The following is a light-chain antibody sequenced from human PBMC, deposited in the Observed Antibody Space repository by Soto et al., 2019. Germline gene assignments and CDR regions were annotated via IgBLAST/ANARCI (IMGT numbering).Light chain of an antibody. CDR3: QQSYIEPWGT. CDR1: QNINNY. Sequence: DIQMTQSPSSLSASVGDRVTITCRASQNINNYLNWYQQRPGKAPKLLIYAASTLQSGVPSRFSGSGSGTDFTPAISSLQPEDFATYYCQQSYIEPWGTCGQGTKVESK. J-gene: IGKJ1*01. V-gene: IGKV1-39*01. CDR2: AAS.